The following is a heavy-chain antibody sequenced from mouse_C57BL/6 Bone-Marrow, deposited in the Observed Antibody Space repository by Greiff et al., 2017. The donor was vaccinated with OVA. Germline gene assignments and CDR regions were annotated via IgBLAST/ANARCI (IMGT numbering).Heavy chain of an antibody. CDR1: GFSLTSYG. Sequence: QVHVKQSGPGLVQPSQSLSITCTVSGFSLTSYGVHWVRQSPGKGLEWLGVIWSGGSTDYNAAFISRLSISKDNSKSQVFFKMNSLQADDTAIYYCARIDYDYPYYYAMDYWGQGTSVTVSS. D-gene: IGHD2-4*01. CDR3: ARIDYDYPYYYAMDY. CDR2: IWSGGST. V-gene: IGHV2-2*01. J-gene: IGHJ4*01.